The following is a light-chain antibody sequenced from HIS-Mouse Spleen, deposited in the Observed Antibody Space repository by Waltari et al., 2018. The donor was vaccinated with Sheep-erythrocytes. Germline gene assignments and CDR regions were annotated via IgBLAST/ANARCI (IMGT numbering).Light chain of an antibody. Sequence: QMTQSPSTLSASVGDRVTITCRSSQSISSWLAWYQQKPGKAPKLLIYKASSLESGVPSRFSGSGSGTEFTLTISSLQPDDFATYYCQQYNSYSTFGQGTKLEIK. CDR1: QSISSW. J-gene: IGKJ2*01. CDR2: KAS. V-gene: IGKV1-5*03. CDR3: QQYNSYST.